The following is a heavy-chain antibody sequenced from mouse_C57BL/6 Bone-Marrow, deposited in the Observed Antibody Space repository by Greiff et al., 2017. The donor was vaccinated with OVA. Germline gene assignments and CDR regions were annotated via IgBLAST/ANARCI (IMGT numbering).Heavy chain of an antibody. Sequence: EVKLMESGGGLVKPGGSLKLSCAASGFTFSSYTMSWVRQTPEKRLEWVATISGGGGNTYYPDSVKGRFTISRDNAKNTLYLQMRSLRSEDTALYYCARFYDGLDYWGQGTTLTVSS. J-gene: IGHJ2*01. CDR2: ISGGGGNT. V-gene: IGHV5-9*01. CDR3: ARFYDGLDY. CDR1: GFTFSSYT. D-gene: IGHD2-3*01.